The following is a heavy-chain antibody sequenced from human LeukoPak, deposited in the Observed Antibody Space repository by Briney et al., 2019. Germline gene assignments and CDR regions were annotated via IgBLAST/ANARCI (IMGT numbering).Heavy chain of an antibody. CDR3: TTPTVASNFDY. D-gene: IGHD6-19*01. Sequence: GGSLRLSCAASGFSFSVYEIHWVRQAPGKGLEWISDISSSGTTTYYADSVKGRFAISRDNAKNSLYLQMNSLRAEDTAVYYCTTPTVASNFDYWGQGTLVTVSS. J-gene: IGHJ4*02. CDR2: ISSSGTTT. CDR1: GFSFSVYE. V-gene: IGHV3-48*03.